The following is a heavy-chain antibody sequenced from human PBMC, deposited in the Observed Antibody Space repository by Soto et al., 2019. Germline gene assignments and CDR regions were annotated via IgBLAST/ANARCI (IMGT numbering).Heavy chain of an antibody. D-gene: IGHD3-10*01. CDR2: ITDTGGAA. J-gene: IGHJ4*02. V-gene: IGHV3-23*01. Sequence: GGSLRLYCVASRLTFGSRAMNCVRQSPGGGLELVSTITDTGGAAQYADSVRGRFAISRDNSKNTLYLQMSTPRAEDWARDFFVRESKDSYPGSRIFDFWGRGTLVTVSS. CDR1: RLTFGSRA. CDR3: VRESKDSYPGSRIFDF.